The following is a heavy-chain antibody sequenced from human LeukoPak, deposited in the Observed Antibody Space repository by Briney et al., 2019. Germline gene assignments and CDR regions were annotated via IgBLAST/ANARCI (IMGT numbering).Heavy chain of an antibody. CDR1: GGSISSSSYY. Sequence: SETLSLTCTVSGGSISSSSYYWGWIRQPPGKGLEWIGSIYYSGSTYYNPSLKSRVTIPVDTSKNQFSLKLSSVTAADTAVYYCARFISPVYYYYMDVWGKGTTVTVSS. D-gene: IGHD3-16*02. CDR2: IYYSGST. J-gene: IGHJ6*03. V-gene: IGHV4-39*07. CDR3: ARFISPVYYYYMDV.